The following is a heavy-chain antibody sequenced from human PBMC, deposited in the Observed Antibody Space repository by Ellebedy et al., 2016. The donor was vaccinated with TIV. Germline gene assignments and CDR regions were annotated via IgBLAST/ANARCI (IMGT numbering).Heavy chain of an antibody. CDR3: VQLRGYRYGPIEF. CDR2: IIAIFGTV. J-gene: IGHJ4*02. V-gene: IGHV1-69*13. D-gene: IGHD5-18*01. CDR1: GGTFSRYG. Sequence: SVKVSCKASGGTFSRYGINWVRQAPGKGLEWMGGIIAIFGTVDNAQEFQGRVTITADESTSTVYMELNSLRSEDTAVYYCVQLRGYRYGPIEFWGQGTQVTVSA.